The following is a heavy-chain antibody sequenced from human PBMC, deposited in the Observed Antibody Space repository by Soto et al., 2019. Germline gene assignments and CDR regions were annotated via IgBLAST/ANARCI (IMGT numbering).Heavy chain of an antibody. CDR1: GYTFTSNG. Sequence: ASVKVSCKASGYTFTSNGFSWVRQAPGQELEWMGWISANNGATNYAQKFQDRVIMTTDTSTSTAYMELRSLRSDDTAVYYCARDRNRNWFDPWGQGALVTVSS. CDR2: ISANNGAT. CDR3: ARDRNRNWFDP. V-gene: IGHV1-18*01. J-gene: IGHJ5*01.